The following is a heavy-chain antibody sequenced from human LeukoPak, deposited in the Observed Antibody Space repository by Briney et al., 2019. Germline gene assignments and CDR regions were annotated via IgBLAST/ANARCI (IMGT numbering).Heavy chain of an antibody. CDR3: AKGSGWYADY. Sequence: HPGGSLRLSCAASGFTFSSYGMHWVRQAPGKGLEWVALISYDGSTEYYGDSVRGRFTISRDNSKSTMFLQMNSLRDEDTAVYYCAKGSGWYADYWGQGTLVTVSS. D-gene: IGHD6-13*01. J-gene: IGHJ4*02. V-gene: IGHV3-30*18. CDR1: GFTFSSYG. CDR2: ISYDGSTE.